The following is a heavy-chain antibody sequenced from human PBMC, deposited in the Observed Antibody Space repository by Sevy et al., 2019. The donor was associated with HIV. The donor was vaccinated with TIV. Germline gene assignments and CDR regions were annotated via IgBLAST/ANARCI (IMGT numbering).Heavy chain of an antibody. CDR1: GFAFYDYG. V-gene: IGHV3-23*01. Sequence: GGSLRLSCAASGFAFYDYGMSWIRQAPGKGLEWVAALSFGCGKIDYADSVKGRFTISRDNSKNSFYLQMDNLRVEDTDLDYCAREGCTRPHDYWGQGTRVTVSS. CDR2: LSFGCGKI. J-gene: IGHJ4*02. CDR3: AREGCTRPHDY. D-gene: IGHD2-8*01.